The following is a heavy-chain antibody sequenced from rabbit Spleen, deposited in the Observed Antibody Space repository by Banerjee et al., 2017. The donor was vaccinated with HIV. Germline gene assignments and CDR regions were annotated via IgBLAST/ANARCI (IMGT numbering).Heavy chain of an antibody. CDR2: IDTNDEDT. D-gene: IGHD1-1*01. V-gene: IGHV1S40*01. Sequence: QSLEESGGDLVMPGASLTLTYTASGLSFSSRYYMCWVRQAPGKGLEWIACIDTNDEDTYYANGPKGQFTISKTSSTTVTLQRTSLTAADTASYFCASNYVNAFDPWGPGTLVTVS. J-gene: IGHJ2*01. CDR1: GLSFSSRYY. CDR3: ASNYVNAFDP.